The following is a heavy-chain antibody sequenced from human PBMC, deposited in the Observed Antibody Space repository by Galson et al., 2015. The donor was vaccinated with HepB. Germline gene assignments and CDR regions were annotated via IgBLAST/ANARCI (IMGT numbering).Heavy chain of an antibody. CDR3: ARVGGSSSSNLYYYYGMDV. V-gene: IGHV1-69*13. CDR1: GGTFSSYA. Sequence: SVKVSCKASGGTFSSYAISWVRQAPGQGLEWMGGFIPIFGTANYAQKFQGRVTITADESTSTAYMELSSLRSEDTAVYYCARVGGSSSSNLYYYYGMDVWGQGTTVTVSS. J-gene: IGHJ6*02. CDR2: FIPIFGTA. D-gene: IGHD6-13*01.